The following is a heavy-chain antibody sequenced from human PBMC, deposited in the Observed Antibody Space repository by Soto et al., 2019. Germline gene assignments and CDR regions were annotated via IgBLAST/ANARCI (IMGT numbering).Heavy chain of an antibody. J-gene: IGHJ4*02. Sequence: QVQLQESGPGLVKPSQTLSLTCTVSGGSISSGGYYWSWIRQHPGKGLEWIGYIYYSGSTYYNPSLKSRVTIAVYTSKNQFSLKLSSVTAADTAVYYCARVIGYDSSCYYYGYFDYWGQGTLVTVSS. CDR1: GGSISSGGYY. CDR3: ARVIGYDSSCYYYGYFDY. D-gene: IGHD3-22*01. CDR2: IYYSGST. V-gene: IGHV4-31*03.